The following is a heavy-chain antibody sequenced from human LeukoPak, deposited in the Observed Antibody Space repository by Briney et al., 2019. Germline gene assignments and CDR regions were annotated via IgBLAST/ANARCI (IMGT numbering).Heavy chain of an antibody. CDR1: GFTFNNAW. J-gene: IGHJ4*02. V-gene: IGHV3-15*01. Sequence: GGSLRLSCAASGFTFNNAWMSWVRQAPGKGPEWVDRIKSKTDGGTTDYAAPVKGRFTISRDDSKNTLYLQMNSLKTEDTAVYYCTIGIHGFGELKEYWGQGTLVTVSS. CDR3: TIGIHGFGELKEY. D-gene: IGHD3-10*01. CDR2: IKSKTDGGTT.